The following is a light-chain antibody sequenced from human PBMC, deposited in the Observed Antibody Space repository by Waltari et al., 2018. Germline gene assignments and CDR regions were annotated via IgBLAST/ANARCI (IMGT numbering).Light chain of an antibody. CDR1: TPNIGNNY. CDR2: DND. J-gene: IGLJ2*01. CDR3: ATWDTSLSGGV. V-gene: IGLV1-51*01. Sequence: HSMLTQPPSVSAAPGQEVTISCPGSTPNIGNNYVSWYQQVPGTAPKLLIYDNDERPSGIPDRFSGSKSGTSATLDITGLQTGDEADYYCATWDTSLSGGVFGGGTKLTVL.